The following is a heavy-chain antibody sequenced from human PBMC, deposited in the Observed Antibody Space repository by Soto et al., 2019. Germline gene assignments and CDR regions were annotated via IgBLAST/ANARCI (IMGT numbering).Heavy chain of an antibody. Sequence: GGSLRLSCAASGFTFSSYGMHWVRQAPGKGLEWVAVISYDGSNKYYADSVKGRFTISRDNSKNTLYLQMNSLRAEDTAVYYCANGAPYDYIWGSPLIYWLGYWGQGTLVTVSS. CDR1: GFTFSSYG. V-gene: IGHV3-30*18. CDR3: ANGAPYDYIWGSPLIYWLGY. CDR2: ISYDGSNK. J-gene: IGHJ4*02. D-gene: IGHD3-16*01.